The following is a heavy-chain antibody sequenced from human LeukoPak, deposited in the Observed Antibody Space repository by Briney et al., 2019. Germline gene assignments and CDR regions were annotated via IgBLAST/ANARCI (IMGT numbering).Heavy chain of an antibody. CDR2: IYYSGST. V-gene: IGHV4-39*07. CDR3: ARDHWNYGYYYYGMDV. CDR1: GGSISSSSYY. Sequence: SETLSLTCTVSGGSISSSSYYWGWIRQPPGKGLEWIGSIYYSGSTYYNPSLKSRVTISVDTSKNQFSLKLSSVTAADTAVYYCARDHWNYGYYYYGMDVWGQGTTVTVSS. J-gene: IGHJ6*02. D-gene: IGHD1-7*01.